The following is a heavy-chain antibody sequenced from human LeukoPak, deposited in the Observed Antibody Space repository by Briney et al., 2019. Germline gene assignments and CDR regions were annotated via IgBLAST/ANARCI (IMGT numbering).Heavy chain of an antibody. J-gene: IGHJ6*02. V-gene: IGHV1-18*01. CDR2: ISAYNGNT. D-gene: IGHD3-9*01. Sequence: ASVKVSCKASGYTFTSYGISWVRQAPGQGLEWMGWISAYNGNTNYAQKLQGRVTMTTDTSTSTAYMELRSLRSDDTAVHYCARDGDGLRYFDWLLSPYYYYGMDVWGQGTTVTVSS. CDR1: GYTFTSYG. CDR3: ARDGDGLRYFDWLLSPYYYYGMDV.